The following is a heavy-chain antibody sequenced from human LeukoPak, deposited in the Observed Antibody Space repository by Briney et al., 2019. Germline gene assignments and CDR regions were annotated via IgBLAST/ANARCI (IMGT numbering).Heavy chain of an antibody. Sequence: SETLSLTCTVSGGSISSYYWSWIRQPPGKGLEWIGYIYYSGSTNYNPSLKSRVTISVDTSKNQFSLKLSSVTAADTAVYYCAREIRYCSSTSCYRGFDYWGQGTLVTVSS. CDR2: IYYSGST. V-gene: IGHV4-59*01. CDR3: AREIRYCSSTSCYRGFDY. CDR1: GGSISSYY. J-gene: IGHJ4*02. D-gene: IGHD2-2*01.